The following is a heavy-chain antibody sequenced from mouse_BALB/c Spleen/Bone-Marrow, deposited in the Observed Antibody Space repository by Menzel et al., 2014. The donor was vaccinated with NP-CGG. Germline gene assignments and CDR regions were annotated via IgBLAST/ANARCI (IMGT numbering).Heavy chain of an antibody. J-gene: IGHJ1*01. CDR1: GYTFSSYW. Sequence: SGAELMKPGASVKISCKATGYTFSSYWIEWVKQRPGHGLEWIGEILPGSGSTNYNEKFKGKATFTADTSSNTAYMQLSSLTSEDSAVYYCAREDFLWYFDVWGAGTTVTVSS. CDR2: ILPGSGST. CDR3: AREDFLWYFDV. V-gene: IGHV1-9*01.